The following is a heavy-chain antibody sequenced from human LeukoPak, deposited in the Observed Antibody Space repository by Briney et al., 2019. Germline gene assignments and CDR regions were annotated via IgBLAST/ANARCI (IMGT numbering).Heavy chain of an antibody. CDR3: ARHSRGAGDGFDY. V-gene: IGHV5-51*01. CDR2: IYLGDSDT. CDR1: GYSFTSYW. J-gene: IGHJ4*02. D-gene: IGHD2-21*02. Sequence: GESLKISCQGSGYSFTSYWIGWVRQMPGKGLEGMGIIYLGDSDTSYSPSFQGQVTISADKSIDTVYLQWSGLKASDTGMYYCARHSRGAGDGFDYWGQGTLVTVSS.